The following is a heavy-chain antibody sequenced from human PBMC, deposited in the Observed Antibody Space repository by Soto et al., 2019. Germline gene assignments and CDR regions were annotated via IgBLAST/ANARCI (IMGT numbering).Heavy chain of an antibody. CDR3: THSACGSDCWCWFDS. CDR2: IYWNDDE. D-gene: IGHD2-21*02. V-gene: IGHV2-5*01. J-gene: IGHJ5*01. CDR1: GFSLSTSGVG. Sequence: QITLKESGPTLVKPTPTLTLTCTFSGFSLSTSGVGVGWICQPPGKALQWLALIYWNDDERYSPSLKSRLSITQDTSKNQVVLTRTNMDPVDTATYYCTHSACGSDCWCWFDSWGQGTLVTVSS.